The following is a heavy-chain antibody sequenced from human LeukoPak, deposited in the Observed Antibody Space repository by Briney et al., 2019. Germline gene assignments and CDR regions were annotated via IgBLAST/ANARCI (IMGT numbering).Heavy chain of an antibody. CDR1: GGSISSYY. CDR3: TRGSIAYYYMDV. CDR2: IYYSGSN. J-gene: IGHJ6*03. D-gene: IGHD3-22*01. V-gene: IGHV4-59*01. Sequence: SETLSLTCTVSGGSISSYYWSWIRQPPGKGLEWIGNIYYSGSNNYTPSLKSRVTISVDTSKNQFSLKLSSVTAADTAVYYCTRGSIAYYYMDVWGKGTTVTISS.